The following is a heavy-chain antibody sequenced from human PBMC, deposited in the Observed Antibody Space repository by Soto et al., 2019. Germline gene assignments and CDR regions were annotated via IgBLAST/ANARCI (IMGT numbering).Heavy chain of an antibody. CDR1: GFNFPAYA. V-gene: IGHV3-21*01. D-gene: IGHD1-26*01. CDR3: ARVIVGAINNRGMDV. J-gene: IGHJ6*02. Sequence: GGSLRLSCAASGFNFPAYAMNWVRQAPGKGLEWVSSTSSSGEFIYYADSVKGRFTISRDNAKNSLYLQMNSLRAEDTAVYYCARVIVGAINNRGMDVWGQGTTVTVSS. CDR2: TSSSGEFI.